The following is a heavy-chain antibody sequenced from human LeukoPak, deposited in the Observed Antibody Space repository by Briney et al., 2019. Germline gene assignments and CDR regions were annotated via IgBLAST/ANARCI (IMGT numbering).Heavy chain of an antibody. CDR1: GFTFTSSA. CDR3: AAAGLHGRTLRFLKWFPYY. J-gene: IGHJ4*02. Sequence: SVKVSCKASGFTFTSSAVQWVRQARGQRLEWIGWIVVGSGNTNYAQKFQERVTITRDMSTSTAYMELSSLRSEDTAVYYCAAAGLHGRTLRFLKWFPYYWGQGTLVTVSS. D-gene: IGHD3-3*01. V-gene: IGHV1-58*01. CDR2: IVVGSGNT.